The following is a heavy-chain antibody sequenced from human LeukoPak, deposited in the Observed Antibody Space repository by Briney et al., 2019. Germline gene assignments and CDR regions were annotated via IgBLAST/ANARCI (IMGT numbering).Heavy chain of an antibody. J-gene: IGHJ5*02. CDR1: GFTFRSYA. CDR2: ISGSGDST. V-gene: IGHV3-23*01. Sequence: GGSLRLSCAASGFTFRSYALSWVRQAPGKGLEWVSGISGSGDSTYYADSVKGRFTISRDNSKNTLYLQMNSLRAEDTAVYYCAKVLTFDYAGNWFDPWGQGTLVTVSS. D-gene: IGHD3-9*01. CDR3: AKVLTFDYAGNWFDP.